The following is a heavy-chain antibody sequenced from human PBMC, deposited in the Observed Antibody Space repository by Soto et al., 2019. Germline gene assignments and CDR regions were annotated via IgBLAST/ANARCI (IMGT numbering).Heavy chain of an antibody. Sequence: GGSLRLSCAASGFTFSSDSMNWVRQAPGKGLEWVSSISSSSSYIYYADSVKGRFTISRDNAKNSLYLQMNSLRAEDPAVYHRAIVSGVGAPEGDAFDIWGQGTMVTVSS. CDR2: ISSSSSYI. CDR1: GFTFSSDS. CDR3: AIVSGVGAPEGDAFDI. J-gene: IGHJ3*02. V-gene: IGHV3-21*01. D-gene: IGHD1-26*01.